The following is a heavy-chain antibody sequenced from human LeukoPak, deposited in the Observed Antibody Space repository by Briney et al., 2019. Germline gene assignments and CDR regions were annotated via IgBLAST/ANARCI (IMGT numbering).Heavy chain of an antibody. CDR3: ARHVVVVPAAPGLDY. CDR1: GGSFSGYY. J-gene: IGHJ4*02. CDR2: INHSGST. D-gene: IGHD2-2*01. Sequence: PSETLSLTCAVYGGSFSGYYWSWIRQPPGKGLEWIGEINHSGSTNYNPSLKSRVTISVDTSKNQFSLKLSSVTAADTAVYYCARHVVVVPAAPGLDYWGQGTLVTVSS. V-gene: IGHV4-34*01.